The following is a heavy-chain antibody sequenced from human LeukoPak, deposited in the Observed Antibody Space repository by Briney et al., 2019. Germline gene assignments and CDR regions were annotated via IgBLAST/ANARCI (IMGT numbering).Heavy chain of an antibody. CDR2: MNPNSGNT. Sequence: ASVKVSCKASGYTFTSYDINWVRQATGQGLEWMGWMNPNSGNTGYAQKFQGRVTITRNTSISTAYMELSSLRSEDTAVYYCARGQTEEGYYYYYMDVWGKGTTVTVSS. D-gene: IGHD2-21*02. CDR3: ARGQTEEGYYYYYMDV. V-gene: IGHV1-8*03. CDR1: GYTFTSYD. J-gene: IGHJ6*03.